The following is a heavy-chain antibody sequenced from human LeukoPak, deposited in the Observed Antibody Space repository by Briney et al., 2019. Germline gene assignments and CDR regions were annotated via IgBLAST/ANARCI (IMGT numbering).Heavy chain of an antibody. CDR1: GFTFDDYA. Sequence: PGGSLRLSCAASGFTFDDYAMHWVRQAPGKGLEWVSLISWDGGSTYYADSVKGRFTISRDNSKNSLYLQMNSLRAGDTALYYCAKDRDTFNSYYYGMDVWGKGTKVTVSS. V-gene: IGHV3-43D*04. D-gene: IGHD3-16*01. CDR3: AKDRDTFNSYYYGMDV. CDR2: ISWDGGST. J-gene: IGHJ6*04.